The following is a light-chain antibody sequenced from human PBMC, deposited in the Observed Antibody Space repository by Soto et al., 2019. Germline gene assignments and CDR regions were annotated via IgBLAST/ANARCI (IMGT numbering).Light chain of an antibody. J-gene: IGKJ2*01. Sequence: EIVMTQSPATLSVSPGERATLSCRASQSVSSNLAWYQQKPGQAPRLLIYGASTRATGIPARFSGSGSGTDFTLTISSLQPEDFAVYYYQQYNNWPPWNFGQGTKLEIK. V-gene: IGKV3-15*01. CDR2: GAS. CDR3: QQYNNWPPWN. CDR1: QSVSSN.